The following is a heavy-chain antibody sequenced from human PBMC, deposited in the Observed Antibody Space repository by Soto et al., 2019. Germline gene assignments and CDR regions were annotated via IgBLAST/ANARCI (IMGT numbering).Heavy chain of an antibody. J-gene: IGHJ6*02. CDR2: IRGGDERT. V-gene: IGHV3-23*01. Sequence: EVHLLESGGGLVQPGGSLRLSCAASGFKFSDYAMTWVRQAPGKGLEWVSTIRGGDERTYYADSVKGRFSISRDNPRNTVDLQMNNLRAEDTALYHCVKDWTGSTCPCMDVWGQGTTVTVSS. CDR1: GFKFSDYA. D-gene: IGHD6-13*01. CDR3: VKDWTGSTCPCMDV.